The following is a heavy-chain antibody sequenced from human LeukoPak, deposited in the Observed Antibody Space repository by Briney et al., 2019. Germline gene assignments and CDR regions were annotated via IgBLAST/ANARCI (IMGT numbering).Heavy chain of an antibody. D-gene: IGHD1-26*01. CDR3: AKAREWELLLIDY. CDR1: GFTVTSNY. V-gene: IGHV3-53*01. Sequence: GGSLRLSCAASGFTVTSNYMTWVRQTPGKGLEWVSVIYSGGTTSYADSVKGRFTISRDNSKNTLYLQMNSLRAEDTAVYYCAKAREWELLLIDYWGQGTLVTVSS. J-gene: IGHJ4*02. CDR2: IYSGGTT.